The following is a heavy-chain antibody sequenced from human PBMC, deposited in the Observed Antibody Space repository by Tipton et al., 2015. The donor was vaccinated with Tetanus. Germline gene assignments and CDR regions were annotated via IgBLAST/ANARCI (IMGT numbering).Heavy chain of an antibody. V-gene: IGHV4-39*02. CDR3: ARHLYGYWFDP. Sequence: TLSLTCTVSGGSVRSGDYSWNWIRQPPGKGLEWIASIYFKGDTYYNPSLKSRVTIDVDTSQNLFSVSLTSVTAADTAVYYCARHLYGYWFDPWGQGALVTVSS. CDR2: IYFKGDT. D-gene: IGHD3-10*01. CDR1: GGSVRSGDYS. J-gene: IGHJ5*02.